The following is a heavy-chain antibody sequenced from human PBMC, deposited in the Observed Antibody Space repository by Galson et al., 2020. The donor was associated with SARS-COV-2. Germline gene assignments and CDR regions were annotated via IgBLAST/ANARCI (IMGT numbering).Heavy chain of an antibody. Sequence: ASVKVSCKASGYTFTTYDINWVRQATGQGLEWMGWMNPNTGDTAYAQKFQGRVTMTRSTSLYTAYMELSNLTAGDTAVYYCARESAGTVSVLGDYWGQGSLVTVSS. CDR1: GYTFTTYD. CDR2: MNPNTGDT. J-gene: IGHJ4*02. CDR3: ARESAGTVSVLGDY. V-gene: IGHV1-8*01. D-gene: IGHD6-19*01.